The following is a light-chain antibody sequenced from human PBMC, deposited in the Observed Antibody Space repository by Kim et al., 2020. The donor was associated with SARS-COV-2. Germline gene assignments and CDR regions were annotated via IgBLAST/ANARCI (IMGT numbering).Light chain of an antibody. V-gene: IGLV4-69*01. CDR3: QTWGTGLGV. CDR2: LNSDGSH. Sequence: SVKLTCTLSRGHSSYAIACHQQQPEKGPRYLMKLNSDGSHNKGDGIPVRFSGSSSGAERYLTISSLQSEDEADYSCQTWGTGLGVFGTGTKVTVL. J-gene: IGLJ1*01. CDR1: RGHSSYA.